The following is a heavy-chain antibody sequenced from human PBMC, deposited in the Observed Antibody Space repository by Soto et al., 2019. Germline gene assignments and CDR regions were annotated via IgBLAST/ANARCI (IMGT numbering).Heavy chain of an antibody. CDR3: AKEGGGVYSGYDRPLDY. V-gene: IGHV3-23*01. J-gene: IGHJ4*02. CDR2: ISGSGGST. Sequence: GGSLRLSCAASGFTFSSYAMSWVRQAPGKGLEWVSAISGSGGSTYYADSVKGRFTISRDNSKNTLYLQMNSLRAEDTAVYYCAKEGGGVYSGYDRPLDYWGQGTLVTVSS. D-gene: IGHD5-12*01. CDR1: GFTFSSYA.